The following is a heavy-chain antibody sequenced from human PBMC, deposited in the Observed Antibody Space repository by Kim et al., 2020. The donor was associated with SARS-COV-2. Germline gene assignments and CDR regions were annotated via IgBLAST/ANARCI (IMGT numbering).Heavy chain of an antibody. D-gene: IGHD1-26*01. CDR1: GFTFSNYA. Sequence: GGSLRLSCAASGFTFSNYAMSWVRQAPGKGLEWVSTIGGGVAGTLYADSVEGRFTISRDNSRNTLSLHLSSLRAEDTALYYCAKWQSGCGNDAV. V-gene: IGHV3-23*01. CDR2: IGGGVAGT. J-gene: IGHJ3*01. CDR3: AKWQSGCGNDAV.